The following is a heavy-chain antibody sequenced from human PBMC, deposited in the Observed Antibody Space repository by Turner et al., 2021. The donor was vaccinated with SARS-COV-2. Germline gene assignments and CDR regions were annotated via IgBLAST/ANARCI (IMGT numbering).Heavy chain of an antibody. J-gene: IGHJ4*02. V-gene: IGHV3-23*01. CDR3: ARDPNSSVGFKGKYLTFDV. D-gene: IGHD6-25*01. Sequence: ESQLLESGGRSVEPGGSLRISGEGPDRTCSASALGWVRQAPGGGLAWLAVISASGGAIYDADSVRGRFTISRDNSRTTLYLQMNGLTAEDTAIYFWARDPNSSVGFKGKYLTFDVWGRGTPVTVS. CDR2: ISASGGAI. CDR1: DRTCSASA.